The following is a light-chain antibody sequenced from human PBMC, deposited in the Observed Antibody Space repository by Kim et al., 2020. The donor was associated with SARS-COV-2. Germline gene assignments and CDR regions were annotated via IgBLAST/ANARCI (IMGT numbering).Light chain of an antibody. CDR2: GAY. CDR3: HQYGTWPWT. Sequence: VMMTQSPATLSVSPGERVTLSCRASQSVSSRYLSWYQHKPGQAPRLLTYGAYSRATGVPARFSGSGSGTEFTLTISSLQSDDVALYYCHQYGTWPWTFGQGTKLEI. J-gene: IGKJ1*01. V-gene: IGKV3-15*01. CDR1: QSVSSRY.